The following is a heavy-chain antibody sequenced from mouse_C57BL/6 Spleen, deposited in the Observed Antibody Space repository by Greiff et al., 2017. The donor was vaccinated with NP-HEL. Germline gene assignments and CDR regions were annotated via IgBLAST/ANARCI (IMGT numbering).Heavy chain of an antibody. CDR2: INPGSGGT. J-gene: IGHJ4*01. Sequence: QVQLKESGAELVRPGTSVKVSCKASGYAFTNYLIEWVKQRPGQGLEWIGVINPGSGGTNYNEKFKGKATLTADKSSSTAYMQLSSLTSEDSAVYFCARPLTTVVADAMDYWGQGTSVTVSS. V-gene: IGHV1-54*01. CDR1: GYAFTNYL. CDR3: ARPLTTVVADAMDY. D-gene: IGHD1-1*01.